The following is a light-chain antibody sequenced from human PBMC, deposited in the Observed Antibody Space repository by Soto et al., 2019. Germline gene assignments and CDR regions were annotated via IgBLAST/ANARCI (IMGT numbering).Light chain of an antibody. J-gene: IGKJ1*01. CDR1: QSVSNY. Sequence: EIVLTQSPGTLSLSPGERATLSCRASQSVSNYLAWYQQKPGQAHRLLIYGASSRATGIPDRFSGSGSGTDFTLTISRLEPEDFAVYYCQQYGGSPQTFGQGTKLEIK. V-gene: IGKV3-20*01. CDR3: QQYGGSPQT. CDR2: GAS.